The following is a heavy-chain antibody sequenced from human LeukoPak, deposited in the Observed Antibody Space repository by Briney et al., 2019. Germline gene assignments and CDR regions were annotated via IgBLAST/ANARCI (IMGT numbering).Heavy chain of an antibody. D-gene: IGHD3-22*01. Sequence: GSSVKVSCKASGGTFSSYAISWVRQAPGQGLEWMGIINPSGGSTSYAQKFQGRVTMTRDTSTSTVYMELSSLRSEDTAVYYCARDLDNHYYHSMSPWGQGTLVTVSS. CDR2: INPSGGST. J-gene: IGHJ5*02. CDR1: GGTFSSYA. V-gene: IGHV1-46*01. CDR3: ARDLDNHYYHSMSP.